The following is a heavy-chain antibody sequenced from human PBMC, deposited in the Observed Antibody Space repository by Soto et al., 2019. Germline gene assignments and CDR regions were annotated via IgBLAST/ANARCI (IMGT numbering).Heavy chain of an antibody. CDR2: IIPIFGTA. V-gene: IGHV1-69*13. J-gene: IGHJ4*02. D-gene: IGHD3-22*01. CDR1: GGTFSSYA. CDR3: ARVLRYYYDSSGYYTGFDY. Sequence: ASVKVSCQASGGTFSSYAISWVRQAPGQGLEWMGGIIPIFGTANYAQKFQGRVTITADESTSTAYMELSSLRSEDTAVYYCARVLRYYYDSSGYYTGFDYWGQGTLVTVSS.